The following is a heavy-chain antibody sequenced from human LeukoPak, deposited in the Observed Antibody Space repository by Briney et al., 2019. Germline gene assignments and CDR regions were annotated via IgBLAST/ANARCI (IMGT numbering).Heavy chain of an antibody. V-gene: IGHV3-53*01. CDR3: VRGLSGVSSWYFDL. CDR1: GFTFTNCG. Sequence: GGSLRLSCATSGFTFTNCGMSWVRQAPGKGLVWISALHSGGHTFYADSVRGRFTISRDISKNTLYLQMNDLGAEDTALYYCVRGLSGVSSWYFDLWGRGTLVSVSS. D-gene: IGHD7-27*01. J-gene: IGHJ2*01. CDR2: LHSGGHT.